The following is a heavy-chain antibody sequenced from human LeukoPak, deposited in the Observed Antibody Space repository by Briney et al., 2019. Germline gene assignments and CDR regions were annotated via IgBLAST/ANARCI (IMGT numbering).Heavy chain of an antibody. D-gene: IGHD6-19*01. V-gene: IGHV4-59*01. J-gene: IGHJ4*02. CDR1: GGSISSYY. CDR2: IFYSGDS. CDR3: ARYAGSGWYIQY. Sequence: SETLSLTCTVSGGSISSYYWSWIRQPPGKGLEWISYIFYSGDSNSNPSLLSRVTISLDTPRNQFSLRPSSVTAADTAVYYCARYAGSGWYIQYWGQGTLVTVSS.